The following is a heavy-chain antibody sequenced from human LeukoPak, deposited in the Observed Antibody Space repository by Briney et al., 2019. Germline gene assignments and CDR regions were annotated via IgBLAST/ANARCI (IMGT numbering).Heavy chain of an antibody. CDR3: AKDQTTDYYDFWSCYYHPYNWFDP. CDR2: ISYDGSNK. D-gene: IGHD3-3*01. Sequence: GGPLRLSCAASGFTFSSYGMHWVRQAPGKGLEWVAVISYDGSNKYYADSVKGRFTISRDNSKNTLYLQMNSLRAEDTAVYYCAKDQTTDYYDFWSCYYHPYNWFDPWGQGTLVTVSS. CDR1: GFTFSSYG. J-gene: IGHJ5*02. V-gene: IGHV3-30*18.